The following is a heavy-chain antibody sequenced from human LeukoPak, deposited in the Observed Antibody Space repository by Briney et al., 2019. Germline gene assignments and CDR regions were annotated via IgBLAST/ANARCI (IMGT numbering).Heavy chain of an antibody. Sequence: GGSLRLSCAASGFTFSSYAMTWVRQPPGKGLEWVSAISGGGGSTYYADSVKGRFTISRDNSKNTLYLQMNSLRAEDTAVYYCARDTGGANPVRGVLPVHFDYWGQGTLVTVSS. D-gene: IGHD3-10*01. CDR2: ISGGGGST. J-gene: IGHJ4*02. V-gene: IGHV3-23*01. CDR3: ARDTGGANPVRGVLPVHFDY. CDR1: GFTFSSYA.